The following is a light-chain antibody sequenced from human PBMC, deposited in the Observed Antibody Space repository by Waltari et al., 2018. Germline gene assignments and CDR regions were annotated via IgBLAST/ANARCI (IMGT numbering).Light chain of an antibody. CDR1: SSDVGSYNL. CDR3: CSYAGGSTYV. Sequence: QSALTQPASVSGSPGQSITISCTGTSSDVGSYNLVSGYQQHPGKAPKLMIYEGSKRPSGVSNPFSGSKSGNTASLTISGLQAEDEADYYCCSYAGGSTYVFGTGTKVTVL. J-gene: IGLJ1*01. CDR2: EGS. V-gene: IGLV2-23*01.